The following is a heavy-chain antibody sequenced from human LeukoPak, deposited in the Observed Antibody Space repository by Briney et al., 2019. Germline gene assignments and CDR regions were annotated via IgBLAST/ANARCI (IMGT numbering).Heavy chain of an antibody. V-gene: IGHV3-15*01. D-gene: IGHD3-3*01. CDR1: GFTFSNAW. CDR3: TTDPRDYDFRSGYQSLCWFDP. CDR2: IKSKTDGGKT. J-gene: IGHJ5*02. Sequence: PGGSLRLSCAASGFTFSNAWMSWVRQAPGKGLEWVGCIKSKTDGGKTDYAAPVKGTFTISRDDSKNTLYLQMNSLKTEDTAVYYCTTDPRDYDFRSGYQSLCWFDPWGQGTLVTVSS.